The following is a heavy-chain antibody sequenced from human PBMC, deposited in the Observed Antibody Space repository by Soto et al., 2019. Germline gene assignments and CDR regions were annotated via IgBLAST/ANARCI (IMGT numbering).Heavy chain of an antibody. D-gene: IGHD3-10*01. CDR2: INPSGGST. Sequence: GASVKVSCKASGYTFTSYYMHWVRQAPGQGLEWMGIINPSGGSTSDAQKFQGRVTMTRDTSTSTVYMELSSLRSEDTAVYYCAREGGSGSYSSYYYYGMDVWGQGTTVTVSS. CDR1: GYTFTSYY. J-gene: IGHJ6*02. V-gene: IGHV1-46*01. CDR3: AREGGSGSYSSYYYYGMDV.